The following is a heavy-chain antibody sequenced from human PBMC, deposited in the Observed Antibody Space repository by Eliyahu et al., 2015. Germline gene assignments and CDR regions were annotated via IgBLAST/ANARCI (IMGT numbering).Heavy chain of an antibody. V-gene: IGHV4-61*01. CDR1: GXSVXSGXYY. Sequence: QVQLQESGPGLVKPSETLSLTCTVSGXSVXSGXYYWSWIRQPPGKGLEWIGYIYYSGSTNYNPSLKSRVTISVDTSKNQFSLKLSSVTAADTAVYYCARGPSYGSGSYGPRPPDYWGQGTLVTVSS. D-gene: IGHD3-10*01. CDR2: IYYSGST. J-gene: IGHJ4*02. CDR3: ARGPSYGSGSYGPRPPDY.